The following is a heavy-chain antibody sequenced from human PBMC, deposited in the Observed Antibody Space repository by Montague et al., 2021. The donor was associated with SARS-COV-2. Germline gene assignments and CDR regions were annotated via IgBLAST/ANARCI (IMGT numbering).Heavy chain of an antibody. J-gene: IGHJ5*02. V-gene: IGHV4-59*08. CDR3: ARRSYDILTGYSIPNWFDP. CDR2: IYYSGST. CDR1: GGSISSYY. Sequence: SETLSLTCTVSGGSISSYYWSWIRQPPGKGLEWIGYIYYSGSTYYNPSLKSRVTISVDTSKNQFSLKLSSVTAADTAVYYCARRSYDILTGYSIPNWFDPWGQGTLVTVSS. D-gene: IGHD3-9*01.